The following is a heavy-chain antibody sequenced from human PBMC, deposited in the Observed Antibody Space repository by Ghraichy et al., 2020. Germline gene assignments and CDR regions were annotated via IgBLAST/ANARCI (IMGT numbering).Heavy chain of an antibody. CDR2: IYYTGST. CDR1: GGSIISSSYY. V-gene: IGHV4-39*01. J-gene: IGHJ4*02. Sequence: SETLSLTCTVSGGSIISSSYYWGWIRQPPGKGLEWIGSIYYTGSTYYNPALKSRVIISVDTSKNQFSLKLRSVTAADTTVYYCARGYYYCSGSLDYYFDYWGQGTLVTVSS. CDR3: ARGYYYCSGSLDYYFDY. D-gene: IGHD3-10*01.